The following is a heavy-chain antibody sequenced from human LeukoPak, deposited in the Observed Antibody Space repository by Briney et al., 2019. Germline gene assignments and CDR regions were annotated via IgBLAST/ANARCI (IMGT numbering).Heavy chain of an antibody. J-gene: IGHJ4*02. CDR1: GFTVSSNY. Sequence: PGGSLRLSCAASGFTVSSNYMSWVRQAPGKGLEWVSVIYSGGSTYYADSVKGRFTISRDNSKNTLYLQMNSLRAEDTAVYYCAAIGGIAAAGSDYWGQGTLVTVSS. CDR2: IYSGGST. CDR3: AAIGGIAAAGSDY. D-gene: IGHD6-13*01. V-gene: IGHV3-53*01.